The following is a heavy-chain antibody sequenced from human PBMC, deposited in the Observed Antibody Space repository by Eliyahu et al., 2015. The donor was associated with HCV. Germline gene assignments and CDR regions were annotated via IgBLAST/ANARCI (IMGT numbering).Heavy chain of an antibody. Sequence: QVQLVESGGGVVQPGRSLRLSCAAXGFTFXFYGMHWVRQAPGKGLEWVAVMSSDGSNEYYADSVKGRFTISRDNSKNTLYLQMNSLRAEDTAVYYCAKPTTIHSGDYFFDYWGQGTLVTVSS. V-gene: IGHV3-30*18. CDR2: MSSDGSNE. J-gene: IGHJ4*02. CDR1: GFTFXFYG. D-gene: IGHD2-2*02. CDR3: AKPTTIHSGDYFFDY.